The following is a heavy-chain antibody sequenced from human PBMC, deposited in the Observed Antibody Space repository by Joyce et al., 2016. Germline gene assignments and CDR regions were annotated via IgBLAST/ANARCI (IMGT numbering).Heavy chain of an antibody. D-gene: IGHD2-2*02. V-gene: IGHV1-69*06. J-gene: IGHJ4*02. CDR2: IIPIFGTA. Sequence: QVQLVQSGAEVKKPGSSVKVSCKTSGGTFNNYAISWMRQAPGQGLEWMGGIIPIFGTANSAQKFQGIVTITADRSTSTAYMELSSLRSEDTAVYYCARHSRPYCSTTTCYRGSFDFWGQGTLVTVSS. CDR3: ARHSRPYCSTTTCYRGSFDF. CDR1: GGTFNNYA.